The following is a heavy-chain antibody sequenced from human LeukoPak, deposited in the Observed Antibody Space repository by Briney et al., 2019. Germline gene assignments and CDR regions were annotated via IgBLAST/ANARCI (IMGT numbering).Heavy chain of an antibody. Sequence: SETLSLTCTVSGGSISSGDYYWSWIRQPPGKGLEWIGYIYYSGSTYYNPSLKSRVTISVDTSKNQFSLKLSSVTAADTAVYYCARDRYYYDSSGFAEGYYFDYWGQGTLVTVSS. J-gene: IGHJ4*02. V-gene: IGHV4-30-4*08. CDR2: IYYSGST. CDR3: ARDRYYYDSSGFAEGYYFDY. D-gene: IGHD3-22*01. CDR1: GGSISSGDYY.